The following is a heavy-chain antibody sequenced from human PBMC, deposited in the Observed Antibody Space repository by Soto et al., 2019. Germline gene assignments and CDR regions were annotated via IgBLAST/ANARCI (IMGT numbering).Heavy chain of an antibody. Sequence: GGSLRLSCAASGFTFSSYWMHWVCQAPGEGLVWVSRINSDGSSTNYADSVKGRFTISRDNAKNTLYLQMNSLRAEDTAVYYCARGVVAGTFIDYWGQGTLVTVSS. CDR2: INSDGSST. J-gene: IGHJ4*02. D-gene: IGHD6-13*01. CDR3: ARGVVAGTFIDY. V-gene: IGHV3-74*01. CDR1: GFTFSSYW.